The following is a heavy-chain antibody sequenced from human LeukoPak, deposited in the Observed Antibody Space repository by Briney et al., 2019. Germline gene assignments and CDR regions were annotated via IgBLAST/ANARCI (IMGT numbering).Heavy chain of an antibody. CDR1: GVSISSYY. Sequence: SETLSLTCSVSGVSISSYYWSWLRQPPGKGLEGVGYIYYSGSTNYNPSLKSRVTISVDTSKNQFSLKLSSVTAADTAVYYCARDRQYYYDSPSDAFDIWGQGTMVTVSS. V-gene: IGHV4-59*01. CDR2: IYYSGST. CDR3: ARDRQYYYDSPSDAFDI. J-gene: IGHJ3*02. D-gene: IGHD3-22*01.